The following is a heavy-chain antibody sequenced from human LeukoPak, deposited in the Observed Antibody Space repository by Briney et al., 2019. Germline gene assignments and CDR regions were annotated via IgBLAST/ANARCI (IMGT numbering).Heavy chain of an antibody. Sequence: GGSLRLSCAASGFTFSSYGMHWVRQAPGKGPEWVAVIWYDGSNKYYADSVKGRFTISRDNSKNTLYLQMNSLRAEDTAVYYCARDGIAAVAIDYWGQGTLVTVSS. D-gene: IGHD6-13*01. CDR1: GFTFSSYG. CDR3: ARDGIAAVAIDY. CDR2: IWYDGSNK. J-gene: IGHJ4*02. V-gene: IGHV3-33*01.